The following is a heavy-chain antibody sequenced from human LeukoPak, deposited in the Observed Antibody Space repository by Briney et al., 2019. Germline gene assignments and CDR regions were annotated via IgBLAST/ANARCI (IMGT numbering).Heavy chain of an antibody. V-gene: IGHV4-59*01. CDR1: GGSISSCY. Sequence: SETLSLTCTVSGGSISSCYWSWIRQPPGKGLEWIGYIYYSGSTNYNPSLKSRVTISVDTSKNQFSLKLSSVTAADAAVYYCARGSVVVAATGSPDFGYWGQGTLVTVSS. CDR2: IYYSGST. J-gene: IGHJ4*02. D-gene: IGHD2-15*01. CDR3: ARGSVVVAATGSPDFGY.